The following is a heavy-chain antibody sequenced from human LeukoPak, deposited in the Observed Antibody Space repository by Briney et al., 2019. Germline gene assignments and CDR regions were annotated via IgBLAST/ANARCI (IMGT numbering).Heavy chain of an antibody. CDR3: ARENSGSYYQFDC. J-gene: IGHJ4*02. V-gene: IGHV3-66*01. D-gene: IGHD1-26*01. CDR2: IYSDGST. CDR1: QFTVSRNY. Sequence: TGGSLRLSCAASQFTVSRNYMSWVRQAPGKGLEWVSVIYSDGSTYYADSVKGRFTISRDNSKNTVYLQMNRLRAEDTAVYYCARENSGSYYQFDCWGQGTLVTVSS.